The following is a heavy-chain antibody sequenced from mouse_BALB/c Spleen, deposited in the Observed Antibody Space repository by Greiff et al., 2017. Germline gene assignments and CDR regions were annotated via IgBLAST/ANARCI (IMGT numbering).Heavy chain of an antibody. CDR2: IDPENGNT. Sequence: EVKLVESGAELVRPGALVKLSCKASGFNIKDYYMHWVKQRPEQGLEWIGWIDPENGNTIYDPKFQGKASITADTSSNTAYLQLSSLTSEDTAVYYCARGGNYGNLLAYWGQGTLVTVSA. CDR1: GFNIKDYY. D-gene: IGHD2-1*01. V-gene: IGHV14-1*02. CDR3: ARGGNYGNLLAY. J-gene: IGHJ3*01.